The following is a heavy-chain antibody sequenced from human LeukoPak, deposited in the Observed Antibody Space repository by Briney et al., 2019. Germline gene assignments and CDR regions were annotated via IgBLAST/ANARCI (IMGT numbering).Heavy chain of an antibody. D-gene: IGHD2-2*01. CDR3: ANTHGYNIVVVPAAKVYYYGMDV. Sequence: YSADSVKGRFTISRDKSKNTLYLQMNSLRAEDTAVYYCANTHGYNIVVVPAAKVYYYGMDVWGQGTTVTVSS. J-gene: IGHJ6*02. V-gene: IGHV3-23*01.